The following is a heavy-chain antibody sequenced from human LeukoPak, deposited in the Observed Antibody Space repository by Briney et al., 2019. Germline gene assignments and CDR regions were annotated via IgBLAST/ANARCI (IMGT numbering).Heavy chain of an antibody. CDR3: ARKRVGATPGFDY. V-gene: IGHV1-2*02. Sequence: GASVKVSCKASGYTFTGYYMHWVRQAPGQGLEWMGWINSERGGTNYAQKFQGRVTMTRDTSISTAYMELSRLRSDDTAVYYCARKRVGATPGFDYWGQGTLVTVSS. CDR2: INSERGGT. CDR1: GYTFTGYY. J-gene: IGHJ4*02. D-gene: IGHD1-26*01.